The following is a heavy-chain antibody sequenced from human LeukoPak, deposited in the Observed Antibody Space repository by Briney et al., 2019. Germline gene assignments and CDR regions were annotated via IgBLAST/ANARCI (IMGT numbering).Heavy chain of an antibody. CDR2: ISAYNGNT. J-gene: IGHJ4*02. D-gene: IGHD4-23*01. CDR1: GYTFTSYG. CDR3: AGQTTVITPPDF. V-gene: IGHV1-18*01. Sequence: ASVKVSCKASGYTFTSYGISWVRQAPGQGLEWMGWISAYNGNTNYAQKFQGRVTITADESTSTAYMELSSLRAEDTAMYYCAGQTTVITPPDFWGQGTLVTVSS.